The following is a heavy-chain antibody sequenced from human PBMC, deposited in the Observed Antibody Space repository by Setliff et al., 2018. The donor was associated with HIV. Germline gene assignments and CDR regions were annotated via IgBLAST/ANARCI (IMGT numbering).Heavy chain of an antibody. J-gene: IGHJ3*02. CDR3: VRASPPFHI. Sequence: PGGSLRLSCAASGFTISNHAMSWVRQAPGKGLEWVSSISYDSSDTFYSGSVKGRFTISRDNSRNTLYLQMNSLRTEDTAVYYCVRASPPFHIWGQGTMVTVSS. V-gene: IGHV3-23*01. CDR1: GFTISNHA. CDR2: ISYDSSDT.